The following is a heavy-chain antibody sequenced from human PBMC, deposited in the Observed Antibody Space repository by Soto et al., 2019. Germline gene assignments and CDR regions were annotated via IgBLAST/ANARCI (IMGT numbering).Heavy chain of an antibody. Sequence: QVQLQPWGAGLLKPSETLSLTCVVYGGSLNTYYWSWFRQPPGKGLVWIGEISHSGRANYNASLESRVTISVDAPRHPSSLTRSSVTAADRAVYYCARGPSVPDYWGQGTLVTVSS. CDR3: ARGPSVPDY. CDR1: GGSLNTYY. V-gene: IGHV4-34*01. CDR2: ISHSGRA. J-gene: IGHJ4*02.